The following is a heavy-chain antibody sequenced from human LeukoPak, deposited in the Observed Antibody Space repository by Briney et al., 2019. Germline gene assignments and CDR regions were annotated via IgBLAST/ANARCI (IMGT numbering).Heavy chain of an antibody. CDR1: GGSISSGGYS. D-gene: IGHD3-22*01. Sequence: SETLSLTCAVSGGSISSGGYSWSWIRQPPGKGLEWIGYIYHSGSTYYNPSLKSRVTISVDRSKNQFSLKLSSVTAADTAVYYCARDSSYYDSSGYPINWFDPWGQGTLVTVSS. CDR2: IYHSGST. CDR3: ARDSSYYDSSGYPINWFDP. J-gene: IGHJ5*02. V-gene: IGHV4-30-2*01.